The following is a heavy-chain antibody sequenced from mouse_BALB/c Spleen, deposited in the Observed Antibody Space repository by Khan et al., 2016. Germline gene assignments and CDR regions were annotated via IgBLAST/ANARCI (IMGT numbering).Heavy chain of an antibody. CDR2: INPDSSTI. V-gene: IGHV4-1*02. CDR3: ARTFWYFDV. J-gene: IGHJ1*01. CDR1: GFDFSRYW. Sequence: EVKLLESGGGLVQPGGSLKLSCAASGFDFSRYWMSWVRQAPGKGLEWIGEINPDSSTINYTPSLKDKFIISRDNAKNTQYMQMSKVRSEDTAIYYCARTFWYFDVWCAATTVTVSS.